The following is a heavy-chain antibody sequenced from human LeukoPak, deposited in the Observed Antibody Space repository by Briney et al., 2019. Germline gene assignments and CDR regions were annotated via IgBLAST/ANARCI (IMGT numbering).Heavy chain of an antibody. D-gene: IGHD1-1*01. Sequence: ASVKVSCKASGGTFSSYAISWVRQAPGQGLEWMGGIIPIFGTANYAQKFQGRVTITTDESTSTAYMELSSLRSEDTAVYYCARERTTGTTFVGPLDPWGQGTLVTVSS. J-gene: IGHJ5*02. CDR1: GGTFSSYA. V-gene: IGHV1-69*05. CDR2: IIPIFGTA. CDR3: ARERTTGTTFVGPLDP.